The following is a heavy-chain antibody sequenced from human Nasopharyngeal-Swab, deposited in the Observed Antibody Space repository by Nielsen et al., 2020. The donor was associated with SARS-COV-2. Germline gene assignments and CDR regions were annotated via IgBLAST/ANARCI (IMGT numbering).Heavy chain of an antibody. V-gene: IGHV1-18*04. J-gene: IGHJ6*03. CDR1: GYTFTSYG. D-gene: IGHD3-3*01. Sequence: ASVKVSCKASGYTFTSYGISWVRQAAAQGVEWMGWISAYNGNTNYAQKLQGRVTMTTDTSTSTAYMELRSLRSDDTAVYYCARAPDYDFWSGIYYYYYYMDVWGKGTTVTVSS. CDR3: ARAPDYDFWSGIYYYYYYMDV. CDR2: ISAYNGNT.